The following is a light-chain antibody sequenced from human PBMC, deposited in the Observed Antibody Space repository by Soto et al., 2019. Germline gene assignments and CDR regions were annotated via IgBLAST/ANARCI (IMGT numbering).Light chain of an antibody. CDR1: QSFRGNY. CDR2: GAS. V-gene: IGKV3-20*01. CDR3: QESGLLPGA. Sequence: SWREGEKTTVSGRARQSFRGNYLAWYQQKPGQAPRLLIYGASSRATGIPDRFSGSGSGRHITLACSRLEPEDTPVYYSQESGLLPGAFAGGTKVDIK. J-gene: IGKJ4*02.